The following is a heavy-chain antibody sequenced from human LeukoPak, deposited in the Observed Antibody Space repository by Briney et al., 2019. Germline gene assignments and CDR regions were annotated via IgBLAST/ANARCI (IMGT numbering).Heavy chain of an antibody. CDR1: GGTFSSYA. Sequence: SVKVSCKASGGTFSSYAISWVRQAPGQGLEWMGGIIPIFGTANYAQKFQGRVTITADESTSTAYMELSSLRSEDTAVYYCASSLTFSTTAYYYYGMDVWGQGTTVTVSS. CDR2: IIPIFGTA. J-gene: IGHJ6*02. CDR3: ASSLTFSTTAYYYYGMDV. D-gene: IGHD3-3*02. V-gene: IGHV1-69*13.